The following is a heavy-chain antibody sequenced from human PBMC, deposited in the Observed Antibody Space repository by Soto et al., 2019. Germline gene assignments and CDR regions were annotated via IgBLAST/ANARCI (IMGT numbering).Heavy chain of an antibody. CDR3: ARGGVPAYYYGMDV. V-gene: IGHV3-13*01. CDR2: IGTAGDT. CDR1: GFTFSSYD. J-gene: IGHJ6*02. Sequence: EVQLVESGGGLVQPGGSLRLSCAASGFTFSSYDMHWVRQATGKGLEWVSAIGTAGDTYYPASVKGRFTISRENAKNSLYLQMNSLRAEDTAVYYCARGGVPAYYYGMDVWGQGTTVTVSS.